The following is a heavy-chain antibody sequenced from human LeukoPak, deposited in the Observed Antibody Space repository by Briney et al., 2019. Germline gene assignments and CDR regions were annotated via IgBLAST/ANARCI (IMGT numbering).Heavy chain of an antibody. CDR3: ATALSITMIRVHYMDV. CDR1: GYTLTELS. V-gene: IGHV1-24*01. Sequence: ASVKVSCKVSGYTLTELSMHWVRQAPGKGLEWMGGFDPEDGETIYAQKFQGRVTMTEDTSTDTAYMELSSLRSEDTAVYYCATALSITMIRVHYMDVWGKGTTVTV. D-gene: IGHD3-22*01. J-gene: IGHJ6*03. CDR2: FDPEDGET.